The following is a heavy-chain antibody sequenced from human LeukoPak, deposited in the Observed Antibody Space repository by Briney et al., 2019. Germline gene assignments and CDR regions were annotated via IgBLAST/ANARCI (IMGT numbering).Heavy chain of an antibody. Sequence: SETLSLTCAVYGGSFSGYYWSWIRQPPGKGLEWIGEINHSASTNYNPSLKSRVTISVDTSKNQFSLKVRYVTAADTAVYYCARGKGYGDYEYYFDYWGQGTLVTVSS. V-gene: IGHV4-34*01. CDR2: INHSAST. CDR3: ARGKGYGDYEYYFDY. J-gene: IGHJ4*02. CDR1: GGSFSGYY. D-gene: IGHD4-17*01.